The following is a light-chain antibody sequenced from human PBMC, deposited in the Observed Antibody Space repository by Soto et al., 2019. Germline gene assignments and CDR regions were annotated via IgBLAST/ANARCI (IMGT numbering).Light chain of an antibody. CDR3: LLSYSGARV. CDR1: TGAVTSGHY. Sequence: QTVVTQEPSLAVSPGGTVTLTCGSSTGAVTSGHYPYWFQQKPGQAPRTLIYDTSKIYSWTPARSSGSLLGGKAALTLSGAQPEDEAEYYCLLSYSGARVFGGGTMLTVL. J-gene: IGLJ2*01. CDR2: DTS. V-gene: IGLV7-46*01.